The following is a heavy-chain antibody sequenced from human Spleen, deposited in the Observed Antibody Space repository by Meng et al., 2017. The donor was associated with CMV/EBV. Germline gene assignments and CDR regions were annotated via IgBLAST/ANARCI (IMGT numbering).Heavy chain of an antibody. Sequence: SCAASGFTFSSYWMSWVRQAPGKGLEWVANIKQDGSEKYYVDSVEGRFTISRDNAKNSLYLQMNSLRAEDTAVYYCARVADSSGYYVTFDPWGQGTLVTVSS. CDR1: GFTFSSYW. D-gene: IGHD3-22*01. CDR2: IKQDGSEK. CDR3: ARVADSSGYYVTFDP. V-gene: IGHV3-7*01. J-gene: IGHJ5*02.